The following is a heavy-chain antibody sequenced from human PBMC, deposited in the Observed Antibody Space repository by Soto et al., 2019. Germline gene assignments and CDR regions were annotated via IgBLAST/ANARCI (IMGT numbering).Heavy chain of an antibody. CDR2: INHSGST. J-gene: IGHJ6*03. D-gene: IGHD3-10*02. Sequence: SETLSLTCAVYGGSFSGYYWSWIRQPPGKGLEWIGEINHSGSTNYNPSLKSRVTISVDTSKNQFSLKLSSVTAADTAVYYCARGRRLKQNYVLGSHYYYMDVWGKGTTVTVSS. V-gene: IGHV4-34*01. CDR1: GGSFSGYY. CDR3: ARGRRLKQNYVLGSHYYYMDV.